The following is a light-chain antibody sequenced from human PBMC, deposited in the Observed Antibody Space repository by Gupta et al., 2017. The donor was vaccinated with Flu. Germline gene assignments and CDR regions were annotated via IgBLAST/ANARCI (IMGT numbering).Light chain of an antibody. CDR1: SGHSSYA. J-gene: IGLJ2*01. CDR3: QTWGTGVVV. CDR2: VNSDGSH. V-gene: IGLV4-69*01. Sequence: QPVLTQSPSASASLGTSVKLTRTLNSGHSSYAIAWLQQQPEGGPRYLMKVNSDGSHSEGDGIPDRFSGSGSGAERYLTISRVQSEDESDYYCQTWGTGVVVFGGGTKLTVL.